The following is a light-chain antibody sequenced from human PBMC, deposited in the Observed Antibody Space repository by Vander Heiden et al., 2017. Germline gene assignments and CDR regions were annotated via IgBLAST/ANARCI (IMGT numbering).Light chain of an antibody. CDR3: HHGT. Sequence: DIQMTQSPSTLSASVGDRVTITCRASQNIGTWLAWYQQKPGKAPNLLIYKASRLESGVTSRFSGSGSGTEFTLTITSLQPDDFATDDCHHGTFGQGTKVQIK. J-gene: IGKJ1*01. CDR2: KAS. CDR1: QNIGTW. V-gene: IGKV1-5*03.